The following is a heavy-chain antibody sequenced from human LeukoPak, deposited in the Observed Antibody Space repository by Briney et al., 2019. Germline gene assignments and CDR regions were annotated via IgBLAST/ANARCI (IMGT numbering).Heavy chain of an antibody. Sequence: SETLSLTCAVYGFSFSGYYWSWIRQPPGKGLEWIGEINHSGSTNYNPSLKSRVTISVDTSKNQFSLKLSSVTAADTAVYYCARGCITMVRGVRDWFDPWGQGTLVTVSS. CDR2: INHSGST. CDR1: GFSFSGYY. D-gene: IGHD3-10*01. V-gene: IGHV4-34*01. J-gene: IGHJ5*02. CDR3: ARGCITMVRGVRDWFDP.